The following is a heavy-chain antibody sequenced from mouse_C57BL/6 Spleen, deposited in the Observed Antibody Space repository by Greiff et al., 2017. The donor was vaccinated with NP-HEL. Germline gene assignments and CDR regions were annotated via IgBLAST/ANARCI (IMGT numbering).Heavy chain of an antibody. CDR3: AGSGTRGAWFAY. CDR1: GYAFSSYW. J-gene: IGHJ3*01. Sequence: QVQLQQSGAELVKPGASVKISCKASGYAFSSYWMNWVKQRPGKGLEWIGQIYPGDGDTNYNGKFKGKATLTADKSSSTAYMQLSSLTSEDSAVYFCAGSGTRGAWFAYWGQGTLVTVSA. CDR2: IYPGDGDT. D-gene: IGHD4-1*01. V-gene: IGHV1-80*01.